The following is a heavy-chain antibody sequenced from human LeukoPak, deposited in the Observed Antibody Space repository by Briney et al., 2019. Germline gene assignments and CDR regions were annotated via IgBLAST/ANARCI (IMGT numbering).Heavy chain of an antibody. CDR3: ARESGRGEEPSFDY. CDR2: INPNSGAT. J-gene: IGHJ4*02. D-gene: IGHD1-14*01. V-gene: IGHV1-2*02. Sequence: ASVTVSCKASGYTFTVYYMHWVRQAPGQGREWMGWINPNSGATNYAQKFQGRVTMTRDTSISTAYMELSRLRSDDTAVYYCARESGRGEEPSFDYWGQGTLVTVSS. CDR1: GYTFTVYY.